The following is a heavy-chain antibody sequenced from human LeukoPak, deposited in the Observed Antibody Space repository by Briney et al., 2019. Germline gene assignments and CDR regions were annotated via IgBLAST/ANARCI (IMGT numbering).Heavy chain of an antibody. CDR3: AKPGIAAAGLVY. Sequence: PGGSLRLSCAASGFTFSSYAMHWVRQAPGKGLEWVAVISYDGSNKYYADSVKGRFTISRDNSKNTLYLQMNSLRAEDTAVYYCAKPGIAAAGLVYWGQGTLVTVSS. D-gene: IGHD6-13*01. CDR1: GFTFSSYA. J-gene: IGHJ4*02. V-gene: IGHV3-30-3*01. CDR2: ISYDGSNK.